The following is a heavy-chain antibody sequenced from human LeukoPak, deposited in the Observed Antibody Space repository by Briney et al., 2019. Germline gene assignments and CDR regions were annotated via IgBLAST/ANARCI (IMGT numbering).Heavy chain of an antibody. V-gene: IGHV3-23*01. CDR2: ISGGGEGT. CDR1: GFTFSNYA. Sequence: GGSLRLSCAASGFTFSNYAMNWVRQAPGKGLEWVSGISGGGEGTFYADSVKGRFTISRDISKSTLFPQMNSLRVEDTAVYYCAKATGSYPSNPFDYWGQGTLVTVSS. D-gene: IGHD1-26*01. J-gene: IGHJ4*02. CDR3: AKATGSYPSNPFDY.